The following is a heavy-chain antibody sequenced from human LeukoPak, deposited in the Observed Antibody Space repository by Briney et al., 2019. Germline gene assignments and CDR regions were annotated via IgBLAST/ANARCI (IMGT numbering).Heavy chain of an antibody. D-gene: IGHD6-13*01. J-gene: IGHJ4*02. V-gene: IGHV3-30*03. CDR2: ISYHGSNQ. CDR3: ARDWYSSSRLAYYFDY. Sequence: PGGSLRLSCAASGFTVSSNYMSWVRQAPGKGLEWVAVISYHGSNQYYADSVKGRFTISRDNAKNTLYLQMQSLRAEDTAVYYCARDWYSSSRLAYYFDYWGQGTLVTVSS. CDR1: GFTVSSNY.